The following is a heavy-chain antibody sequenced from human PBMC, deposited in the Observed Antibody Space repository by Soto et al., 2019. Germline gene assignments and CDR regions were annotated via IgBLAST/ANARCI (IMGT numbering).Heavy chain of an antibody. D-gene: IGHD1-7*01. V-gene: IGHV3-30*18. CDR2: ISYDGSNK. CDR1: GFTFSSYG. CDR3: AKDRNWNYEGDFDY. J-gene: IGHJ4*02. Sequence: ESGGGVVQPGRSLRLSCAASGFTFSSYGMHWVRQAPGKGLEWVAVISYDGSNKYYADSVKGRFTISRDNSKNTLYLQMNSLRAEDTAVYYCAKDRNWNYEGDFDYWGQGTLVTVSS.